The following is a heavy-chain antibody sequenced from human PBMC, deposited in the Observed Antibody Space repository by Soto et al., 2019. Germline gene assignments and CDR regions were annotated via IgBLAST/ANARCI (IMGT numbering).Heavy chain of an antibody. CDR3: ARFSDCSGGSCYPNYYYYYMDV. Sequence: GASVKVSCKASGGTFSSYAISWVRQAPGQGLEWMGGIIPIFGTANYAQKFQGRVTITADESTSTAYMELSSLRSDDTAVYYCARFSDCSGGSCYPNYYYYYMDVWGKGTTVTVSS. J-gene: IGHJ6*03. CDR1: GGTFSSYA. CDR2: IIPIFGTA. D-gene: IGHD2-15*01. V-gene: IGHV1-69*13.